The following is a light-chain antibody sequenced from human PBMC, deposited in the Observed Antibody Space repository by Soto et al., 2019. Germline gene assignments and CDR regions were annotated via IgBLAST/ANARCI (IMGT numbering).Light chain of an antibody. CDR1: QSVSSSS. J-gene: IGKJ2*01. CDR2: GAS. CDR3: QQYGSQYI. Sequence: EIVLTQSPGTLSLSPGERATLSCRASQSVSSSSLAWYQQKPGQAPRLLIYGASSRATGISDRFSGSGSGTAFTLTISRLEPEDFAVYYCQQYGSQYIFGPGTKLQIK. V-gene: IGKV3-20*01.